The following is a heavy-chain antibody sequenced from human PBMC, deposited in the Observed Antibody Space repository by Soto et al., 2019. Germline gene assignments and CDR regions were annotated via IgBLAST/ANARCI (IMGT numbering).Heavy chain of an antibody. Sequence: ASVKVSCKASGGTFSSYAISWVRQAPGQGLEWMGGIIPIFGTANYAKKFQGRVTITADKSTSTAYMELSSLRSEDTAVYYCASPYPQQLGDYYYYYGMDVWGQGTTVTVSS. CDR1: GGTFSSYA. CDR3: ASPYPQQLGDYYYYYGMDV. V-gene: IGHV1-69*06. D-gene: IGHD6-13*01. J-gene: IGHJ6*02. CDR2: IIPIFGTA.